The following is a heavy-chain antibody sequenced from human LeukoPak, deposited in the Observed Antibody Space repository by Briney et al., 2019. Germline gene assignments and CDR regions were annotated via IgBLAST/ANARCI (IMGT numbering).Heavy chain of an antibody. J-gene: IGHJ4*02. V-gene: IGHV1-18*01. CDR2: ISAYNGNT. Sequence: ASVKVSCKASGYTFTSYGISWVQQAPGQGLEWMGWISAYNGNTNYAQKLQGRVTMTTDTSTSTAYMELRSLRSDDTAVYYCARASSSGISYVGVDYWGQGTLVTVSS. CDR3: ARASSSGISYVGVDY. CDR1: GYTFTSYG. D-gene: IGHD1-26*01.